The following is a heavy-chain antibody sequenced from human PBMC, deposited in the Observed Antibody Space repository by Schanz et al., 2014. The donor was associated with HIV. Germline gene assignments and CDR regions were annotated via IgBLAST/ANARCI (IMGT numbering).Heavy chain of an antibody. J-gene: IGHJ4*02. Sequence: QMQLVESGGGVVRPGRSLKLSCAASGFSFDNYGMHWVRQAPGKGLEWVAVIWVDGTSKFYADSVKGRFIISRDNSKNTLYLDINSLGAEDTAVYYCAKMARSVAANTNFDYWGQGTLVTVSS. CDR2: IWVDGTSK. CDR1: GFSFDNYG. V-gene: IGHV3-33*06. CDR3: AKMARSVAANTNFDY. D-gene: IGHD6-19*01.